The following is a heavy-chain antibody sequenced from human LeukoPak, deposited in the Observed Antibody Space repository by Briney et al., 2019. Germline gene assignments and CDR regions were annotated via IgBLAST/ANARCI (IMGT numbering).Heavy chain of an antibody. CDR1: GFTFSSYG. J-gene: IGHJ6*04. D-gene: IGHD3-3*01. CDR3: ARTPLPISLMYYYYGMDV. V-gene: IGHV3-33*01. Sequence: PGRSLRLSCAASGFTFSSYGMHWVRQAPGKGLEWVAVIWYDGSNKYYADSVKGRFTISRDNSKNTLYLQMNSLRAEDTAVYYCARTPLPISLMYYYYGMDVWGKGTTVTVSS. CDR2: IWYDGSNK.